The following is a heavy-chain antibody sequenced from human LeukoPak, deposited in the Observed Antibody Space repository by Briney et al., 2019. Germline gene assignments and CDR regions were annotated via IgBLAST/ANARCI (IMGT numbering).Heavy chain of an antibody. CDR3: ARNYDSSKDGNDY. CDR1: GGTFSSYA. Sequence: GASVKVSCKASGGTFSSYAISWVRQAPGQGLEWMGRIIPILGIANYAQKFQGRVTITADKSTSTAYMELSSLRSDDTAIYYCARNYDSSKDGNDYWGQGTLVTVSS. J-gene: IGHJ4*02. V-gene: IGHV1-69*04. D-gene: IGHD3-22*01. CDR2: IIPILGIA.